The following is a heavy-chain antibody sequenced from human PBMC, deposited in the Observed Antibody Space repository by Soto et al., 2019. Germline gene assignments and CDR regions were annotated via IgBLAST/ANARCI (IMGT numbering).Heavy chain of an antibody. CDR3: ARVRYYYGSGSSTPRLRFDY. CDR1: GGSFSGYY. J-gene: IGHJ4*02. CDR2: INHSGST. Sequence: ASETLSLTCAVYGGSFSGYYWSWIRQPPGKGLEWIGEINHSGSTNYNPSLKSRVTISVDTSKNQFSLKLSSVTAADTAVYYCARVRYYYGSGSSTPRLRFDYWGQGTLVTVSS. D-gene: IGHD3-10*01. V-gene: IGHV4-34*01.